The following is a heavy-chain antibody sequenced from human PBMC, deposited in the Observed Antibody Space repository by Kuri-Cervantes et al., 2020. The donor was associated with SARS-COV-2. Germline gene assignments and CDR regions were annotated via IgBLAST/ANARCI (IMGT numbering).Heavy chain of an antibody. CDR3: ARDASWFDP. Sequence: SETLSLTCAVYGGSFSGYYWSWIRQPPGKGLEWIGEINHSGSTNYNPSLKSRVTISVDTSNNKSPLKLTYLTAADTAVYYCARDASWFDPWGQGALVTVSS. J-gene: IGHJ5*02. V-gene: IGHV4-34*01. CDR2: INHSGST. CDR1: GGSFSGYY.